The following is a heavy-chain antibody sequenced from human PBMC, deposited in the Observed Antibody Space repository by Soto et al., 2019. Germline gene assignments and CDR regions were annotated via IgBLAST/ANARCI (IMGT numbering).Heavy chain of an antibody. J-gene: IGHJ6*02. CDR2: ISSSSSYT. CDR3: ARIPGGQLGGMDV. D-gene: IGHD6-13*01. Sequence: PGGSLRLSCAASGFTFSDYYMSWIRQAPGKGLEWVSYISSSSSYTNYADSVKGRFTISRDNAKNSLYLQMNSLRAEDTAVYYCARIPGGQLGGMDVWGQGTTVTVSS. V-gene: IGHV3-11*06. CDR1: GFTFSDYY.